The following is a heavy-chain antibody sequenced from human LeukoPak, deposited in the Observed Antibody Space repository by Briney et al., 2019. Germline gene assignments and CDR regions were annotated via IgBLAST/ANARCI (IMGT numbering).Heavy chain of an antibody. J-gene: IGHJ4*02. CDR3: ARVRGYDTSDYDY. Sequence: PGGSLRLSCAASGFTFSTYWMHWVRQAPGKGLVWVSRINTDGSSTNYADSVKGRLSISRDNAKNTLYLQMNSLRAEDTAVYYCARVRGYDTSDYDYWGQGTLVTVSS. CDR1: GFTFSTYW. V-gene: IGHV3-74*01. D-gene: IGHD3-22*01. CDR2: INTDGSST.